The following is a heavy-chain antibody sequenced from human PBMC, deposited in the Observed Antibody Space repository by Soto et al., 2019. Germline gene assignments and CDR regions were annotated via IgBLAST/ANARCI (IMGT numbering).Heavy chain of an antibody. CDR1: GGSFSAYY. Sequence: SETLSLTCAVYGGSFSAYYWSWIRQSPGKGLEWIGEIQHSGSTNYKPSLKSRVTISVDTSKNQFSLELRSVTAADTAVYYCARVWGGAFDIWGQGTMVTVSS. D-gene: IGHD3-10*01. J-gene: IGHJ3*02. V-gene: IGHV4-34*01. CDR2: IQHSGST. CDR3: ARVWGGAFDI.